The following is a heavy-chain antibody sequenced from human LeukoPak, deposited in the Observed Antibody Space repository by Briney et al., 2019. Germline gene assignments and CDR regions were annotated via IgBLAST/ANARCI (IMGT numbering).Heavy chain of an antibody. CDR2: IYHRGST. CDR3: ARGDWDYYDSSGYLPPDY. CDR1: GGSISSGGYS. D-gene: IGHD3-22*01. Sequence: SETLSLTCAVSGGSISSGGYSWSWIRQPPGKGLEWIGYIYHRGSTYYNPSLKSRVTISVDRSKNQFSLKLSSVTAADTAVYYCARGDWDYYDSSGYLPPDYWGQGTLVTVSS. J-gene: IGHJ4*02. V-gene: IGHV4-30-2*01.